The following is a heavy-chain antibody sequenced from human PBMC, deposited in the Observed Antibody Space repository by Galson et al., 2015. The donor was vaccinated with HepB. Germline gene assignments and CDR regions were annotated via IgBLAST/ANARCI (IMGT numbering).Heavy chain of an antibody. CDR2: INPSGGST. V-gene: IGHV1-46*01. J-gene: IGHJ6*02. CDR1: GYTFTSYY. CDR3: FVPVCSGGSCYFGYYYGMDV. Sequence: SCKASGYTFTSYYMHWVRQAPGRGLEWMGIINPSGGSTSYAQKFQGRVTMTRDTSTSTVYMELSSLRSEDTAVYYCFVPVCSGGSCYFGYYYGMDVWGQGTTVTVSS. D-gene: IGHD2-15*01.